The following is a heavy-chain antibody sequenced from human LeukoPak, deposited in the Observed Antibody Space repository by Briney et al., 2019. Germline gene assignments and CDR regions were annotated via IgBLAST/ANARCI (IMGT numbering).Heavy chain of an antibody. J-gene: IGHJ1*01. CDR1: GFTVSSNY. Sequence: GGSLRLSCAASGFTVSSNYMSWVRQAPGKGLQWVANIKTDGSEKYYVDSVKGRFTISRDNAKNSLYLQMNSLRAEDTAVYYCATYSSLNRREFQFWGQGTLLTVSS. CDR2: IKTDGSEK. D-gene: IGHD3-22*01. V-gene: IGHV3-7*01. CDR3: ATYSSLNRREFQF.